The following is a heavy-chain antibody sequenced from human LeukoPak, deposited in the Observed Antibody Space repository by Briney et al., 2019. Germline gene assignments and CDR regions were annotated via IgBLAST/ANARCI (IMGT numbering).Heavy chain of an antibody. Sequence: SETLSLTCTVSGGSISSYYWGWIRQPPGKGLEWIGSIYHSGSTYYNPSLKSRVTISVDTSKNQFSLKLSSVTAADTAVYYCARADYSSTWSHDYYYMDVWGKGTTVTVSS. J-gene: IGHJ6*03. CDR1: GGSISSYY. V-gene: IGHV4-38-2*02. D-gene: IGHD6-13*01. CDR2: IYHSGST. CDR3: ARADYSSTWSHDYYYMDV.